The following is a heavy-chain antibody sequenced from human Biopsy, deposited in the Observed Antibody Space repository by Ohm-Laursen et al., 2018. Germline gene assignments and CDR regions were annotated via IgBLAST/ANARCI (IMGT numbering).Heavy chain of an antibody. V-gene: IGHV1-18*01. D-gene: IGHD1-1*01. Sequence: SSVKVSCKASGYTFTSYGISWVRQAPGQGLEWMGWINTENGNTIYAQNLQGRVTMTADTSTSTAYMEATSLRSDDTAVYYCARAKLEPVYYYYGMDVWGQGTTVTVSS. J-gene: IGHJ6*02. CDR3: ARAKLEPVYYYYGMDV. CDR2: INTENGNT. CDR1: GYTFTSYG.